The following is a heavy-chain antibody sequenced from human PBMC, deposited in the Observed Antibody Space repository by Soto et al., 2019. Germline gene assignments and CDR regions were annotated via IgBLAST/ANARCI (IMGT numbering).Heavy chain of an antibody. CDR1: GFTFGDYA. Sequence: GGSLRLSCTASGFTFGDYAMSWFRQAPGKGLEWVGFIRSKAYGGTTEYAASVKGRFTISRDDSKSIAYLQMNSLKTEDTAVYYCTRVPPLITMVRGVIIAHPSEYYYYYMDVWGKGTTVTVSS. CDR3: TRVPPLITMVRGVIIAHPSEYYYYYMDV. V-gene: IGHV3-49*03. J-gene: IGHJ6*03. CDR2: IRSKAYGGTT. D-gene: IGHD3-10*01.